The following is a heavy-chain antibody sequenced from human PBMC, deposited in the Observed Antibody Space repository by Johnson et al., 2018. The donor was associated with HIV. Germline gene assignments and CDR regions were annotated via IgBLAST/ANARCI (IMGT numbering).Heavy chain of an antibody. CDR2: IKHDGTEK. CDR3: AIHYYGTLGAFDI. V-gene: IGHV3-7*05. Sequence: VQLVESGGGLVQPGGSLRLSCAAAGFTFSRFWMNWVRQAPGKGLEWVADIKHDGTEKNYVDSVKGRFTISRDNAMNSLYLQMNSLRAEDTAVYYCAIHYYGTLGAFDIWGQGTMVTVSS. D-gene: IGHD3-10*01. CDR1: GFTFSRFW. J-gene: IGHJ3*02.